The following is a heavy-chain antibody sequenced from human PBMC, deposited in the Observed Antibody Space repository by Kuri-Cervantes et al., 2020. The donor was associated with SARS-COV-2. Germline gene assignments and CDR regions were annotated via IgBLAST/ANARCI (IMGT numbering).Heavy chain of an antibody. CDR2: INHSGST. D-gene: IGHD6-19*01. J-gene: IGHJ5*02. Sequence: SETLSLTCEVYGGSLSYYYWSWVRQPPGKGLEWIGEINHSGSTNYNPSLKSRVTISGDTSKNQFSLKLSSVTAADTAVYYCARESIAVAGTGGFDPWGQGTLVTVSS. CDR3: ARESIAVAGTGGFDP. V-gene: IGHV4-34*01. CDR1: GGSLSYYY.